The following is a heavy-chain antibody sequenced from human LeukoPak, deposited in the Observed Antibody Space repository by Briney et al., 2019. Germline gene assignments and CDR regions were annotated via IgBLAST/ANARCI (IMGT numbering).Heavy chain of an antibody. J-gene: IGHJ4*02. CDR2: IYSRSSTI. V-gene: IGHV3-48*01. CDR1: GFPFSSYS. Sequence: GGSLRLSCAASGFPFSSYSMNWFRQAPGKGLEWVSYIYSRSSTIYYADSVKGRFTISRDNAKNSLYLQMNSLTAEDTAVYYCAADDYGPAGYGGQGTLVTVSS. CDR3: AADDYGPAGY. D-gene: IGHD4-17*01.